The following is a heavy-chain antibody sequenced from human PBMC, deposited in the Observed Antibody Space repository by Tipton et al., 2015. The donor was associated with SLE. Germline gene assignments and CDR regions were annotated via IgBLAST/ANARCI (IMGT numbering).Heavy chain of an antibody. J-gene: IGHJ4*02. CDR3: AKDPPRTGNFDY. Sequence: SLRLSCAASGFTFSSYAMHWVRQAPGKGLEWVSAISGSGGSTYYADSVKGRFTISRDNSKNTLYLQMNSLRAEDTAVYYCAKDPPRTGNFDYWGQGTLVTVSS. CDR2: ISGSGGST. V-gene: IGHV3-23*01. CDR1: GFTFSSYA. D-gene: IGHD7-27*01.